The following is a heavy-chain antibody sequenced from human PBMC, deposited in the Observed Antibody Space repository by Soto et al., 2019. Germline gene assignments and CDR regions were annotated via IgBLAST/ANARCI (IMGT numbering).Heavy chain of an antibody. V-gene: IGHV3-23*01. CDR3: AKARPDYGDYGGYFQH. CDR2: ISGSGGST. Sequence: GGSLRLSCAASGFTFNSYAITWVRQAPGKGLEWVSAISGSGGSTYYADSVKGRFTLSRDNSKNTLYLQMNSLRDDDTAVYYCAKARPDYGDYGGYFQHGGQGTLVTVSS. CDR1: GFTFNSYA. J-gene: IGHJ1*01. D-gene: IGHD4-17*01.